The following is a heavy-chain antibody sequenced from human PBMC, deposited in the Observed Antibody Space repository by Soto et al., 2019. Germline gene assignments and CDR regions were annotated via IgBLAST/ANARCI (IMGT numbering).Heavy chain of an antibody. Sequence: SETLSLTCGVSGDTISTGGYTWAWIRQPPGKALDWIGTIYYSGNAYYNPSLKSRVIISVDRSKNQFSLKLSSVTAADTAVYYCARLGGHCSSSSCFGFYVMDVWGQGTTVTVSS. CDR1: GDTISTGGYT. J-gene: IGHJ6*02. V-gene: IGHV4-30-2*03. CDR2: IYYSGNA. CDR3: ARLGGHCSSSSCFGFYVMDV. D-gene: IGHD2-2*01.